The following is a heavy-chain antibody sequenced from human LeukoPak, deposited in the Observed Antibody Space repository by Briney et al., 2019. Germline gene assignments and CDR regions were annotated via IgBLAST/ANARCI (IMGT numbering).Heavy chain of an antibody. CDR3: ARRKNYYDSSGYYTIYYFDY. J-gene: IGHJ4*02. D-gene: IGHD3-22*01. V-gene: IGHV3-33*08. Sequence: GGSLRLSCAASGFTFSSYAMSWVRQAPGKGLEWVAVIWYDGSNKYYADSVRGRFTISRDNAKNSLYLQMNSLRAEDTAVYYCARRKNYYDSSGYYTIYYFDYWGQGTLVTVSS. CDR1: GFTFSSYA. CDR2: IWYDGSNK.